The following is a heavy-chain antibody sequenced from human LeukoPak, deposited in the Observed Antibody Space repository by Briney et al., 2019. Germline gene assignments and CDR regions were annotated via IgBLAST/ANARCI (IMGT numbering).Heavy chain of an antibody. CDR1: GFTFSTSG. D-gene: IGHD6-19*01. J-gene: IGHJ4*02. CDR3: AKDRPHSSGWGTPADF. V-gene: IGHV3-30*02. Sequence: SGGSLRLSCAASGFTFSTSGMRWVRPAPVKGLEWVAYVPFDGIKKFYADSVRGRFTISRDNSKNTRYLQLNSLRPDDTAVYYCAKDRPHSSGWGTPADFWGQGTLVTVSS. CDR2: VPFDGIKK.